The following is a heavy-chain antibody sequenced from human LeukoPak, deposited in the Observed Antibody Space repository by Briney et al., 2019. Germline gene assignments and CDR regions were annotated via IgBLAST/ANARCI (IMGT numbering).Heavy chain of an antibody. D-gene: IGHD1-26*01. CDR1: GFTFSSYA. CDR3: AKARSDSIVGAPDFDY. V-gene: IGHV3-23*01. CDR2: FSGSGGST. Sequence: GGSLRLSCAASGFTFSSYAMSWVRQAPGKELEWVSAFSGSGGSTYYADSVKGRFTISRDNSKNTLYLQMNSLRAEDTAVYYCAKARSDSIVGAPDFDYWGQGTLVTVSS. J-gene: IGHJ4*02.